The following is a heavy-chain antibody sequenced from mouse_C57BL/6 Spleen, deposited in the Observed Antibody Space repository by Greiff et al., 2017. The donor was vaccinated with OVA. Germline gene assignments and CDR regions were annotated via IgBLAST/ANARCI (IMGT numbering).Heavy chain of an antibody. J-gene: IGHJ4*01. CDR1: GYAFSSYW. D-gene: IGHD6-1*01. Sequence: VQLKESGAELVKPGASVKISCKASGYAFSSYWMNWVKQRPGKGLEWIGQIYPGDGDTNYNGKFKGKATLTADKSSSPAYMQLSSLTSEDTAVYFCARSAAPRAMDYWGQGTSVTVSS. CDR3: ARSAAPRAMDY. CDR2: IYPGDGDT. V-gene: IGHV1-80*01.